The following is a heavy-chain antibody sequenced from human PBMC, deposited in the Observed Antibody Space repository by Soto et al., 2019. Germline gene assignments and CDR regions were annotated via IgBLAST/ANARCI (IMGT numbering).Heavy chain of an antibody. CDR3: ARVGSKYYYGMDV. D-gene: IGHD1-26*01. J-gene: IGHJ6*02. CDR2: IIPILGIA. V-gene: IGHV1-69*02. Sequence: QVQLVQSGAEVKKPGSSVKVSCKASGGTFSSYTISWVRQAPGQGLEWMGRIIPILGIANYAQKFQGRVTITADKSTSTAYMELSSMRTEETAVYYCARVGSKYYYGMDVWGQGTTVSVSS. CDR1: GGTFSSYT.